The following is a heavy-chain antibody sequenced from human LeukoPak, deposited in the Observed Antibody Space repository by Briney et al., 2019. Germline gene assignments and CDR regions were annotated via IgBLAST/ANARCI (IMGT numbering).Heavy chain of an antibody. D-gene: IGHD2-15*01. Sequence: GASVKVSCKASGGTFSSYAISWVRQAPGQGLEWMGRIIPILGIANYAQKFQGRVTITADKSTSTAYMELSGLRSEDTAVYYCARDRDCSGGSCGNWFDPWGQGTLVTVSS. CDR3: ARDRDCSGGSCGNWFDP. V-gene: IGHV1-69*04. CDR1: GGTFSSYA. CDR2: IIPILGIA. J-gene: IGHJ5*02.